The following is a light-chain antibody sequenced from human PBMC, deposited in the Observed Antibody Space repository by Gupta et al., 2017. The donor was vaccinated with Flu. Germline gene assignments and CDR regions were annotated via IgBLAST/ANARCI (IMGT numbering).Light chain of an antibody. Sequence: SLSASVGDRVTITCRASQSISSYLNWYQQKPGKAPKLLIYAASSLQSGVPSRFSGSGSGTDFTLTISSLQPEDFATYYCQQSDSTPITFGAGTKVEIK. CDR1: QSISSY. V-gene: IGKV1-39*01. CDR2: AAS. CDR3: QQSDSTPIT. J-gene: IGKJ4*01.